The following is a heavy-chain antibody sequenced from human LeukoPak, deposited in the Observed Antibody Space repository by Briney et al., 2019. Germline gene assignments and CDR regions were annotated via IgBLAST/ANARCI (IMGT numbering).Heavy chain of an antibody. J-gene: IGHJ2*01. CDR2: IYYSGST. CDR1: GFTFSSNW. V-gene: IGHV4-59*01. D-gene: IGHD5-24*01. CDR3: ARPRDGYNPPGDRYFDL. Sequence: LRLSWAASGFTFSSNWMSWIRQPPGKGLEWIGYIYYSGSTNYNPSLKSRVTISVDTSKNQFSLKLSSVTAADTAVYYCARPRDGYNPPGDRYFDLWGRGTLVTVSS.